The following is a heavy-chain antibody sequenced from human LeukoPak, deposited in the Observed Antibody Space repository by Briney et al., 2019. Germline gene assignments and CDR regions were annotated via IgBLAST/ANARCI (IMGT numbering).Heavy chain of an antibody. Sequence: PSETLSLTCAVYGGSFSGYYWSWIRQPPGKGLEWIGEINHSESTNYNPSLKSRVTISVDTSKNQFSLKLSSVTAADTAVYYCARRNSYGNAGYSDYWGQGTLVTVSS. V-gene: IGHV4-34*01. CDR1: GGSFSGYY. J-gene: IGHJ4*02. CDR3: ARRNSYGNAGYSDY. D-gene: IGHD5-18*01. CDR2: INHSEST.